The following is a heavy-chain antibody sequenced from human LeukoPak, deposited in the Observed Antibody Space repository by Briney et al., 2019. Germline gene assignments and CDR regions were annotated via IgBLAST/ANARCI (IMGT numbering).Heavy chain of an antibody. Sequence: PSETLSLTCTVSGGSISSYYWSWIRQPRGKGLEWIGYMYYSGSPNYNPSLKSRVTISVDRSTNQLSLKLSSVTAADTAVYYCARHGEQQLVRRWFDSWGQGTLVTVSS. D-gene: IGHD6-13*01. CDR1: GGSISSYY. J-gene: IGHJ5*01. CDR2: MYYSGSP. V-gene: IGHV4-59*08. CDR3: ARHGEQQLVRRWFDS.